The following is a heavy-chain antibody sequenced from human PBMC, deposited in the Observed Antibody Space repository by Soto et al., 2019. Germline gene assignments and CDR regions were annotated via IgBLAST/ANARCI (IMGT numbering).Heavy chain of an antibody. CDR1: GFTFSSYE. Sequence: PGGSLRLSCAASGFTFSSYEMNWVRQAPGKGLEWVSYISSSGSTIYYADSVKGRFTISRDNAKNSLYLQMNSLRAEDTAVYYRARPEEPGYSSSWPNFDYWGQGTLVTRLL. D-gene: IGHD6-13*01. CDR3: ARPEEPGYSSSWPNFDY. J-gene: IGHJ4*02. CDR2: ISSSGSTI. V-gene: IGHV3-48*03.